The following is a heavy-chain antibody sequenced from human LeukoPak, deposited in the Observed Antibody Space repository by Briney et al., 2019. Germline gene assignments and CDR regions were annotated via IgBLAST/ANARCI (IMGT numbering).Heavy chain of an antibody. J-gene: IGHJ4*02. D-gene: IGHD6-19*01. CDR3: ARDRDSSGWFDY. CDR2: IYCSGSA. CDR1: GGSISGFY. V-gene: IGHV4-59*01. Sequence: PSETLSLTCTVSGGSISGFYWGWIRQPPGKGLEWIGFIYCSGSANYNPSLKSRVTMSVDMSKSQFSLKLSSVTAADTAFYYCARDRDSSGWFDYWGQGALVTVSS.